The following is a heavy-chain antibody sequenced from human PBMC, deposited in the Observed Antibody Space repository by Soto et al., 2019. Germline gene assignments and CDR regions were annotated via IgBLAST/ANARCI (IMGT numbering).Heavy chain of an antibody. CDR2: MNPNSGNT. CDR1: GYTFTSYG. Sequence: ASVKVSCKASGYTFTSYGINWVRQATGQGLEWMGWMNPNSGNTGYAQKFQGRVTMTRNTSISTAYMELSSLRSEDTAMYYCARGLEWSWSLDPWGQGTLVTVSS. CDR3: ARGLEWSWSLDP. V-gene: IGHV1-8*01. J-gene: IGHJ5*02. D-gene: IGHD3-3*01.